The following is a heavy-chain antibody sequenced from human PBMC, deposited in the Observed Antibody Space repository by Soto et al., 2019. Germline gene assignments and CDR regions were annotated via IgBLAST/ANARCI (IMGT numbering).Heavy chain of an antibody. CDR1: GFTFNNYN. V-gene: IGHV3-21*01. D-gene: IGHD6-6*01. CDR3: ARPMAYSSSGRYYYYYYGMDV. Sequence: GGSLRLSCVASGFTFNNYNMNWVRQAPGKGLEWVSSISSSSSYIFYADSVKGRFTISRDNAKNSLYLQMNSLRAEDTAVYYCARPMAYSSSGRYYYYYYGMDVWGQGTTVTVSS. J-gene: IGHJ6*02. CDR2: ISSSSSYI.